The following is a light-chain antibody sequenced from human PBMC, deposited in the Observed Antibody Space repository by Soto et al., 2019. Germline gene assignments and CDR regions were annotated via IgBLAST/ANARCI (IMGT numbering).Light chain of an antibody. J-gene: IGLJ3*02. V-gene: IGLV2-14*01. CDR3: SPYTTRLNWV. Sequence: QSVLTQPASVSGSPGQSITISCTGSRSDVGGHNFVSWFQQHPGKAPKFIIYGVSNRPSGISNRFSGSKSGNTASLTISGLQAEDEADYYCSPYTTRLNWVFGGGTKVTVL. CDR2: GVS. CDR1: RSDVGGHNF.